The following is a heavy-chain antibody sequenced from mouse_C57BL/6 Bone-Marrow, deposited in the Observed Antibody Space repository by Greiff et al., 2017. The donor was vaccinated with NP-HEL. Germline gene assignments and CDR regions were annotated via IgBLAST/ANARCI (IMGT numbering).Heavy chain of an antibody. CDR2: IGPEDGET. V-gene: IGHV14-2*01. J-gene: IGHJ1*03. Sequence: RLGAKLLNPGAPASCSATLPAFNIKATYLHMVKQRTAQGVEWIGKIGPEDGETKYAPKFQGKATITADTSSNTAYLQLSSLTSEDTAVYYCAAADWYFDVWGTGTTVTVSS. CDR3: AAADWYFDV. CDR1: AFNIKATY.